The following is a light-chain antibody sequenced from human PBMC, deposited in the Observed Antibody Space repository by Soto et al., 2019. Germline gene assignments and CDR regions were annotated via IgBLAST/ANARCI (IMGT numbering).Light chain of an antibody. CDR2: GAS. CDR3: QQYGSSPT. J-gene: IGKJ1*01. V-gene: IGKV3-20*01. Sequence: EIVLTQSPGTLSLSPGERATLSCRASPSVSSSYLAWYQQKPGQAPRLRIFGASSRATGIPDRFSGSGSGTDFPLTISRLEPEDCAGYYCQQYGSSPTFGQGTKVEIK. CDR1: PSVSSSY.